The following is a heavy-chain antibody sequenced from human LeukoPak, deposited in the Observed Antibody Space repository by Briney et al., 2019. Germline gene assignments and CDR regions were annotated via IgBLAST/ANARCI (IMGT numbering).Heavy chain of an antibody. Sequence: KPSETLSLTCAVYGGSFSGYYWSWIRQPPGKGLEWIGVINHSGSTNYNPSLKSRVTISVDTSKNQFSLKLSSVTAADTAVYYCARGRLKQWLVRYADYYYGMDVWGQGTTVTVSS. CDR3: ARGRLKQWLVRYADYYYGMDV. J-gene: IGHJ6*02. CDR1: GGSFSGYY. V-gene: IGHV4-34*01. D-gene: IGHD6-19*01. CDR2: INHSGST.